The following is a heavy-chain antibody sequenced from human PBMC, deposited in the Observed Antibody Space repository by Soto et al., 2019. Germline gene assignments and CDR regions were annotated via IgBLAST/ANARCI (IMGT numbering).Heavy chain of an antibody. Sequence: QVQLQESGPGLVKPSETLSLTCTVSGGSVSSGSYYWSWIRQPPGKGLEWIGYIYYSGSTNYNPSLKRRVTISVDTSKNQFSLKLSSVTAADTAVYYCARVIFPPHKYDILTGVDVWGQGTTVTVSS. D-gene: IGHD3-9*01. CDR3: ARVIFPPHKYDILTGVDV. V-gene: IGHV4-61*01. CDR1: GGSVSSGSYY. J-gene: IGHJ6*02. CDR2: IYYSGST.